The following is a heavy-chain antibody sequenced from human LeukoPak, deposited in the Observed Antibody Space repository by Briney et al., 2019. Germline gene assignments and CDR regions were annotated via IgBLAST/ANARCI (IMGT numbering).Heavy chain of an antibody. Sequence: GGSLRLSCAASGFTFSSYAMTWVHQAPGKGLEWVSAISGGGGGTYYADSVKSRFTISRDNSKNTLYLQMNSLRAEDTAVYYCAKDKSSSRYGDYFDYWGQGTLVTVSS. CDR2: ISGGGGGT. CDR1: GFTFSSYA. CDR3: AKDKSSSRYGDYFDY. D-gene: IGHD6-13*01. J-gene: IGHJ4*02. V-gene: IGHV3-23*01.